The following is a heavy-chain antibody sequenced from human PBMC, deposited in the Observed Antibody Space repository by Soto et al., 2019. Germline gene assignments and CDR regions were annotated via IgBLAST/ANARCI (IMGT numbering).Heavy chain of an antibody. Sequence: SETLSLTCAVYGGSFSGDDWNWIRQPPGKGLEWIGEISHTGSTNYSPSLKSRVTISIDTSKNQFSLKLSPVTAADTAVYYCARVPAPASAYYQVYRSSGMDVWGQGTKVT. D-gene: IGHD3-22*01. V-gene: IGHV4-34*01. CDR3: ARVPAPASAYYQVYRSSGMDV. J-gene: IGHJ6*02. CDR1: GGSFSGDD. CDR2: ISHTGST.